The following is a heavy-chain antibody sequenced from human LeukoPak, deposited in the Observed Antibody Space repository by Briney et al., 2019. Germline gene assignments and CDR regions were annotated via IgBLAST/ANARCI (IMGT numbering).Heavy chain of an antibody. CDR2: MYSSGNI. Sequence: GGSLRLSCAASGFIVSDHYMGWVHQAPGKGLDWVSVMYSSGNIHYADSVEGRLTISRDNSKNTLYLQMNSLRAEDTAVYYCAKDRGYSYAIFDYWGQGTLVTVSS. V-gene: IGHV3-66*03. J-gene: IGHJ4*02. CDR1: GFIVSDHY. D-gene: IGHD5-18*01. CDR3: AKDRGYSYAIFDY.